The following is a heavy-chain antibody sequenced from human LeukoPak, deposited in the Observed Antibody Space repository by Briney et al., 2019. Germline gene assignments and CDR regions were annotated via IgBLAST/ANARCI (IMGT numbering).Heavy chain of an antibody. CDR1: GVSISSSYSY. CDR2: IYYTGNT. D-gene: IGHD3/OR15-3a*01. Sequence: SETLSLTCTASGVSISSSYSYWGWIRQPPGMGLEWIGSIYYTGNTYYNASLKSQVSISIDTSKNQFSLKLTSVTAADTAVYYCARQTGSGLFILPGGQGTLVTVSS. J-gene: IGHJ4*02. CDR3: ARQTGSGLFILP. V-gene: IGHV4-39*01.